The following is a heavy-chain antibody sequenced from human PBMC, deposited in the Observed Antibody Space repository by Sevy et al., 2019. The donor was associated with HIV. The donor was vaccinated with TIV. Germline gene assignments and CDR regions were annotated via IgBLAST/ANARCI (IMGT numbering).Heavy chain of an antibody. CDR3: ARESIGAVGDFDY. V-gene: IGHV4-59*01. CDR2: IYYSGST. J-gene: IGHJ4*02. D-gene: IGHD6-13*01. Sequence: SETLSLTCTVSGGSISNYFWSWIRQPPGKGLEGFGYIYYSGSTNYNPSLKSRVTIPVDTSKNQFSLKLSSVTAADTAVYYCARESIGAVGDFDYWGQGTLVTVSS. CDR1: GGSISNYF.